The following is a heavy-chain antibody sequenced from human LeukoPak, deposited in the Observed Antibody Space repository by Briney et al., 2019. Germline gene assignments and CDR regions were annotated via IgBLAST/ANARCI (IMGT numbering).Heavy chain of an antibody. D-gene: IGHD3-22*01. J-gene: IGHJ4*02. Sequence: GASVKVSCKASGYTFTSQYMHWVRQARGQGLEWMGIINPSGGSTSYAQKFQGRVTMTRDTSTSTVYMELSSLRSEDTAVYYCARDPGIVGGGAYYFDYWGQGTLVTVSS. CDR1: GYTFTSQY. CDR2: INPSGGST. V-gene: IGHV1-46*01. CDR3: ARDPGIVGGGAYYFDY.